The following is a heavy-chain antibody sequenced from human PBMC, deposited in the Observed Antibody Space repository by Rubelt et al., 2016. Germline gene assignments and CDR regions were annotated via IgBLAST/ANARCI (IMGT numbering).Heavy chain of an antibody. CDR2: ISAYNGNT. CDR1: G. J-gene: IGHJ6*02. Sequence: GISWVRQAPGQGLEWMGWISAYNGNTDYAQNFQGRVTMTTDTSTSTAYMELRSLRSDDTAVYYCARGRSSWYVGYYYYYGTDVWGQGTTVTVSS. D-gene: IGHD6-13*01. V-gene: IGHV1-18*01. CDR3: ARGRSSWYVGYYYYYGTDV.